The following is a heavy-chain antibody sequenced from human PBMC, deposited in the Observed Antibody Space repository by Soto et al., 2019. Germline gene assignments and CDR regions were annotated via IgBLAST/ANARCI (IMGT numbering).Heavy chain of an antibody. CDR1: GYTFTGYY. CDR2: INPNSGGT. V-gene: IGHV1-2*02. D-gene: IGHD4-4*01. CDR3: ARDSDSSYYYYGMDV. Sequence: ASVKVSCKASGYTFTGYYMHWVRQAPGQGLEWMGWINPNSGGTNYAQKFQGRVTMTRDTSISTAYMELSRLRSDDTAVYYCARDSDSSYYYYGMDVWGHGTTVTVSS. J-gene: IGHJ6*02.